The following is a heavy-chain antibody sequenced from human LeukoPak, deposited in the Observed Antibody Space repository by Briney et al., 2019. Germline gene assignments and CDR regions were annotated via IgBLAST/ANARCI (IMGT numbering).Heavy chain of an antibody. D-gene: IGHD5-24*01. Sequence: SQTLSLTFAISGDSVSSNSLAWTWIRQSPSRGLEWLGRTYYRSKWFYDYPLSLKSRITFDPDTSKNHFSLHLRSVTPEDTAVYYRVRVSGDNLFDHWAQGTLVTVSS. CDR3: VRVSGDNLFDH. CDR2: TYYRSKWFY. V-gene: IGHV6-1*01. J-gene: IGHJ4*02. CDR1: GDSVSSNSLA.